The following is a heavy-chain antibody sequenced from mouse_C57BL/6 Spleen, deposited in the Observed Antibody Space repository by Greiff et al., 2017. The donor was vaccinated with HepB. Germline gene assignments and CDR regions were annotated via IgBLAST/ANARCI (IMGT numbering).Heavy chain of an antibody. CDR2: INPGSGGT. CDR1: GYAFTNYL. J-gene: IGHJ2*01. D-gene: IGHD2-10*02. CDR3: ARREYGNLDY. V-gene: IGHV1-54*01. Sequence: VQLQQSGAELVRPGTSVKVSCKASGYAFTNYLIEWVKQRPGQGLEWIGVINPGSGGTNYNEKFKGKATLTADKSSSTAYMQLSSLTSEDSAVYFCARREYGNLDYWGQGTTLTVSS.